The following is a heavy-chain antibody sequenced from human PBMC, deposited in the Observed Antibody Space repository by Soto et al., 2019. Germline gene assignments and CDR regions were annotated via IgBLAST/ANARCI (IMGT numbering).Heavy chain of an antibody. V-gene: IGHV4-4*02. CDR2: VYHTGYT. Sequence: QVQLQESGPGLVKPSGTLSLTCDVSGASISSTNWWRWVRQPPGKGLVWIGEVYHTGYTNYNPSLSGRVTFSVDTSKNQFSLKLTSVTAADTAVYYCARDVGVSGFSYGLDVWGQGATVTVSS. CDR1: GASISSTNW. D-gene: IGHD3-16*01. J-gene: IGHJ6*02. CDR3: ARDVGVSGFSYGLDV.